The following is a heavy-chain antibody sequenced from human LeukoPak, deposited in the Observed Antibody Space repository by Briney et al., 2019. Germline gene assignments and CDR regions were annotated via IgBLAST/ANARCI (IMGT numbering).Heavy chain of an antibody. D-gene: IGHD3-10*02. J-gene: IGHJ6*04. V-gene: IGHV3-48*03. CDR1: GFTFSSYE. CDR3: AELGITMIGGV. Sequence: GGSMRLSCAASGFTFSSYEMSWVRQAPGKGLEWVSYISSSGSTIYYADSVKGRFTISRDNAKNSLYLQMNSLRAEDTAVYYCAELGITMIGGVWGKGTTVTISS. CDR2: ISSSGSTI.